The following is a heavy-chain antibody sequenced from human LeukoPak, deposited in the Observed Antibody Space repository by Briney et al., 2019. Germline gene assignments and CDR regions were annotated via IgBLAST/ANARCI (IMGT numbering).Heavy chain of an antibody. Sequence: SETMSLTCAVSGGSISSSNWWSWVRQPPGKGLEWIGEIYHSGSTNYNPSLKSRVTISVDKSKNQFSLKLSFVTAADTAVYYCARRASGYETSLGFDYWGQGTLVTVSS. CDR1: GGSISSSNW. CDR3: ARRASGYETSLGFDY. CDR2: IYHSGST. V-gene: IGHV4-4*02. J-gene: IGHJ4*02. D-gene: IGHD5-12*01.